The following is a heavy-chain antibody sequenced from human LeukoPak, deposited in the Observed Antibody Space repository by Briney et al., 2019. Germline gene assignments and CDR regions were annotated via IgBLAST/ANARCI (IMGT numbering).Heavy chain of an antibody. J-gene: IGHJ5*02. D-gene: IGHD6-19*01. CDR3: ATRQSNGWYDWFDP. V-gene: IGHV4-34*01. Sequence: SETLSLTCAVYGGSFSGYDWSWIRQPPAKGLEWIGEIDHSGSTNHNPSLKSRVTISVDTSNNQFSLKLSSVTAADTAVYFCATRQSNGWYDWFDPWGQGTLVTVSS. CDR1: GGSFSGYD. CDR2: IDHSGST.